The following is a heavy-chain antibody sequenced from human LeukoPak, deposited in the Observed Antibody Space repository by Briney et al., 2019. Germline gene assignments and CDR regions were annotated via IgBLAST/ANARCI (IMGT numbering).Heavy chain of an antibody. V-gene: IGHV1-18*01. Sequence: GASVKVSCKASGGTFSSYTISWVRQAPGQGLEWMGWISAYNGNTNYAQKLQGRVTMTTDTSTSTAYMELRSLRSDDTAVYYCARVQTYGSGSPWGQGTLVTVSS. D-gene: IGHD3-10*01. CDR1: GGTFSSYT. J-gene: IGHJ4*02. CDR3: ARVQTYGSGSP. CDR2: ISAYNGNT.